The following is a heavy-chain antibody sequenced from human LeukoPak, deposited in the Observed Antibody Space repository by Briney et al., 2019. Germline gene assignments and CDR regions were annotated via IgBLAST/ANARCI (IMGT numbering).Heavy chain of an antibody. V-gene: IGHV4-59*01. D-gene: IGHD3-10*01. J-gene: IGHJ4*02. CDR3: ARLPIYYYGSGSYLSEFDY. Sequence: PSETLSLTCTVSGGSISSYYWSWLRQPPGKGLEWLGYIYYSGSTNYNPSLKSRVTISVDTSKNQFSLKLSSVTAADTAVYYCARLPIYYYGSGSYLSEFDYWGQGTLVTVSS. CDR1: GGSISSYY. CDR2: IYYSGST.